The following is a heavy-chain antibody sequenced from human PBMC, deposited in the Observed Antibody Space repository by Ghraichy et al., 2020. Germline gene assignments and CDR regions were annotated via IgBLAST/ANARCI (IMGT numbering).Heavy chain of an antibody. CDR3: ATRYCTNGVCYLNY. CDR2: MHNSGST. V-gene: IGHV4-61*01. D-gene: IGHD2-8*01. J-gene: IGHJ4*02. Sequence: SETLSLTCSVSGGSVSSGSYYWSWIRQPPGKGLEWIGYMHNSGSTNYNPSIKSRVTISGDTSKNQFSLKLSSVTAADTALYYCATRYCTNGVCYLNYWGQGTLVTVSS. CDR1: GGSVSSGSYY.